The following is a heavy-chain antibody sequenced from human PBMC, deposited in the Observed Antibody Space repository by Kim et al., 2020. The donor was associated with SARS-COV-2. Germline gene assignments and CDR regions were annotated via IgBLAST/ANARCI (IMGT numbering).Heavy chain of an antibody. CDR2: IWYDGSKK. J-gene: IGHJ6*03. D-gene: IGHD6-13*01. CDR1: GFTFSSYG. Sequence: GGSLRLSCAASGFTFSSYGMHWVRQAPGKGLEWVAVIWYDGSKKYYADSGKGRFTISRDNSKNTLYLQMNSLRAEDTAVYYCARDLTIAAAAYDYMDVWGKGTTVTVSS. V-gene: IGHV3-33*01. CDR3: ARDLTIAAAAYDYMDV.